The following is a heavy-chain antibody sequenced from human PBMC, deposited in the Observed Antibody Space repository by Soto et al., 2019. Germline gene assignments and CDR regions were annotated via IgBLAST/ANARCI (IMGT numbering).Heavy chain of an antibody. CDR2: IYWDDDK. D-gene: IGHD3-9*01. CDR3: AHLYYDILTGYNNAFDI. CDR1: GFSLSTSGVG. V-gene: IGHV2-5*02. Sequence: SGPTLVNPTQTLTLTCTFSGFSLSTSGVGVGWIRQPPGKALEWLALIYWDDDKRYSPSLKSRLTITKDTSKNQVVLTMTNMDPVDTATYYCAHLYYDILTGYNNAFDIWGQGTMVTVS. J-gene: IGHJ3*02.